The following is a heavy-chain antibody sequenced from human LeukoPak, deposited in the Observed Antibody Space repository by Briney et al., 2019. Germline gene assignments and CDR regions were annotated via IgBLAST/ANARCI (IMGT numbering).Heavy chain of an antibody. Sequence: GGSLRLSCAASGFTVSNNYMTWFRRAPGKGLEWVSVIYSGGSTDHADSVKGRFSISRVNSKNTLYLQMNSLRDEDTAMYYCARGARTLSDAFDIWGQGAMVTVSA. J-gene: IGHJ3*02. CDR3: ARGARTLSDAFDI. D-gene: IGHD1-14*01. CDR1: GFTVSNNY. CDR2: IYSGGST. V-gene: IGHV3-53*05.